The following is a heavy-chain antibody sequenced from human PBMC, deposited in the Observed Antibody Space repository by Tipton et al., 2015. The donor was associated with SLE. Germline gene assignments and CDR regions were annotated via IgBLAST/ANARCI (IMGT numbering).Heavy chain of an antibody. CDR3: AREGPGWRLDV. J-gene: IGHJ6*02. CDR2: VFYTGST. Sequence: TLSLTCTVSGGSVIGFYWTWIRQPPGKGLEWIGYVFYTGSTNYDPSLRSRVTISVDTSKNQFSLKLSSVTAADTAIYYCAREGPGWRLDVWGQGTPVTASS. CDR1: GGSVIGFY. V-gene: IGHV4-59*02. D-gene: IGHD5-24*01.